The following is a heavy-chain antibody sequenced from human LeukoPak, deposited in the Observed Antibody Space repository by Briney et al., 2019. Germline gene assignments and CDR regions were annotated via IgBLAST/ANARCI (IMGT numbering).Heavy chain of an antibody. CDR3: ARATQTYYYDSSGFRGIGAFDI. V-gene: IGHV4-59*01. CDR1: GGSISSYY. J-gene: IGHJ3*02. CDR2: IYHSGST. D-gene: IGHD3-22*01. Sequence: SETLSLTCTVSGGSISSYYWSWIRQPPGKGLEWIGYIYHSGSTNYNPSLKSRVTISVDTSKNQFSLKLSSVTAADTAVYYCARATQTYYYDSSGFRGIGAFDIWGQGTMVTVSS.